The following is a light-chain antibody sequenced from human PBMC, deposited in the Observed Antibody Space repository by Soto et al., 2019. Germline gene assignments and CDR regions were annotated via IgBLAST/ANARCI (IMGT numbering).Light chain of an antibody. CDR1: QSVSSNY. Sequence: EIVLTQSPGTLSLSPGERATLSCRASQSVSSNYLAWYQQKPGQAPRLLIYGASSRATGIPDRFSGSGSGTDFTLTISSLEPEDFAVYYCQQRSNWPQLTFGGGTK. V-gene: IGKV3D-20*02. CDR3: QQRSNWPQLT. CDR2: GAS. J-gene: IGKJ4*01.